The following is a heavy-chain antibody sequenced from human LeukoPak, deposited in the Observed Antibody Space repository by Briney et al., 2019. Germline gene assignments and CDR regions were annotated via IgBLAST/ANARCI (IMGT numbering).Heavy chain of an antibody. CDR3: ARGSPSTSAVPAS. J-gene: IGHJ5*02. Sequence: SETLSLTCTVSGGSISGYYWSWIRQPAGKGLEWIGRVYSGGSTNYNPSFESRVTMSVDTSKNQISLRLSSMTAADTAVYYCARGSPSTSAVPASWGQGTLVTVSS. D-gene: IGHD2-2*01. CDR1: GGSISGYY. CDR2: VYSGGST. V-gene: IGHV4-4*07.